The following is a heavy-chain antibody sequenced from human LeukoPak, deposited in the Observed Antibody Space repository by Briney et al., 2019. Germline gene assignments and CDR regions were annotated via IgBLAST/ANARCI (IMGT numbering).Heavy chain of an antibody. CDR1: GFTFSSYG. V-gene: IGHV3-30*18. J-gene: IGHJ4*02. CDR2: ISYDGSNK. Sequence: GGSLTLSCAASGFTFSSYGMHWVRQAPGKGLEWVAVISYDGSNKYYADSVKGRFTISRDNSKNTLYLQMNSLRAEDTAVYYCAKGDIVATILEKGFDYWGQGTLVTVSS. CDR3: AKGDIVATILEKGFDY. D-gene: IGHD5-12*01.